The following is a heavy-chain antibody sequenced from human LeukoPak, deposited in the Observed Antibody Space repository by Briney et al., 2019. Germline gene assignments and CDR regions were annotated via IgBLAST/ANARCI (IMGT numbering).Heavy chain of an antibody. CDR2: IYYSGST. J-gene: IGHJ5*02. CDR1: GGSISSFY. V-gene: IGHV4-59*01. CDR3: AREGTAGTNLNWFDP. D-gene: IGHD1-1*01. Sequence: SETLSLTCTVSGGSISSFYWSWIRQPPGKGLEWIGFIYYSGSTNYNPSLKGRVTISVDTSKNQFSLKLSSVTAADTAVYYCAREGTAGTNLNWFDPWGQGTLVTVSS.